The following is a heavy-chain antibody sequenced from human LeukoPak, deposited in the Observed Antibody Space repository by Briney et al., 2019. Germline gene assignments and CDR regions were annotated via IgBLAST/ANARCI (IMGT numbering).Heavy chain of an antibody. Sequence: SETLSLTCTVSGASITSYYWTWIRQPPGKGLEWIGYIHYSGSTNYNPSLKSRVTISVDTSKNQFSLKLSSVTVADTAVYYCARDGNPWNLDVWGRGTLVTVSS. CDR1: GASITSYY. CDR3: ARDGNPWNLDV. J-gene: IGHJ2*01. CDR2: IHYSGST. D-gene: IGHD1-14*01. V-gene: IGHV4-59*01.